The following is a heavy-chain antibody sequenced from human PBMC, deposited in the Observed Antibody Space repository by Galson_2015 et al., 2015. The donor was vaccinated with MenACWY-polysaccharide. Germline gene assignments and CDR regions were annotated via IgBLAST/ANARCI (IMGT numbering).Heavy chain of an antibody. V-gene: IGHV3-30*03. CDR2: MTDDGRRQ. Sequence: SLRLSCAASGFTFSTYAMSWVRQTQGRGLEWVAHMTDDGRRQYYSDSVKGRFTVSRDRSGKTLFLQMNSLRPEDTAIYYCARGPLHGGFDIWGRGTMVTVSS. J-gene: IGHJ3*02. CDR1: GFTFSTYA. D-gene: IGHD2-15*01. CDR3: ARGPLHGGFDI.